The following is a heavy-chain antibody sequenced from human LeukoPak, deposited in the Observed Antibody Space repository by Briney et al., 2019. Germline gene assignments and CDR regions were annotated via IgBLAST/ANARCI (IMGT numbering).Heavy chain of an antibody. CDR2: IYSGGST. CDR3: AKTHDY. CDR1: GFTVSSHY. V-gene: IGHV3-66*02. Sequence: GGSLRLSCSASGFTVSSHYMSWVRQAPGKGLEWVSVIYSGGSTYYADSVKGRFTISRDNSKNTLYLQMNSLRTEDTAVYYCAKTHDYWGQGTLVIVSS. J-gene: IGHJ4*02.